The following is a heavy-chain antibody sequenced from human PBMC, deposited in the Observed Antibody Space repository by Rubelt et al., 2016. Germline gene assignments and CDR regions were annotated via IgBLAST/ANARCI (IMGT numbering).Heavy chain of an antibody. Sequence: QVQLVQSGAEVKKPGSSVKVSCKASGGTFSRYAINWVRQAPGQGLEWMGWISTYNGNTNYAQKLQGRVTMTTDTSTSTADMELSSLRSDETAVYECASWTNYDYAMDVWGQGTTVTVSS. CDR3: ASWTNYDYAMDV. J-gene: IGHJ6*02. V-gene: IGHV1-18*01. CDR1: GGTFSRYA. D-gene: IGHD3/OR15-3a*01. CDR2: ISTYNGNT.